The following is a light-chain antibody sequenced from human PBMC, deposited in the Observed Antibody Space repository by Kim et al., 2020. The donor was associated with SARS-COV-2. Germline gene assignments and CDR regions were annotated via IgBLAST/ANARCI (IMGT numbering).Light chain of an antibody. CDR3: QQYYSTPPS. V-gene: IGKV4-1*01. CDR1: QTVLYNSNNKNY. CDR2: WAS. J-gene: IGKJ2*03. Sequence: RATLNSKSSQTVLYNSNNKNYLAWYQQKPGQAPKLLIYWASIRESGVSDRFRGSGSETDFTLTISSLQAGDVAVYYCQQYYSTPPSFGQGTKLEI.